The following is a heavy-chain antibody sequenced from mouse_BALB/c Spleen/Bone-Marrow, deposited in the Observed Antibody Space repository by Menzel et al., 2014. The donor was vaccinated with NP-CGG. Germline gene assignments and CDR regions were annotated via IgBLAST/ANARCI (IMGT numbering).Heavy chain of an antibody. V-gene: IGHV5-17*02. CDR2: ISRGSSTI. Sequence: EVKLVESGGGLVQPGGSRKLSCAASGFTFGGFGMHWVRQAPEKGLEWVAYISRGSSTIYYADTVKGRFTISRDNPKNTLFLQMTSLRSEDTAMYYCARSGITTGSYWYFDIWGAGTTVTVSS. D-gene: IGHD1-1*01. J-gene: IGHJ1*01. CDR1: GFTFGGFG. CDR3: ARSGITTGSYWYFDI.